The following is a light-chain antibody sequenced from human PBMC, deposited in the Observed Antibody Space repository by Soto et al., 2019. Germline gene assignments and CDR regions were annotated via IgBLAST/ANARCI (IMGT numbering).Light chain of an antibody. Sequence: LAQPPSASGSPGQSVTISCTGTISDVGGYNYVAWYQQHPGKAPKLMIYEVNKRPSGVPDRFSGSKSGSTASLTVSGLQAEDEADYYCSSYAGSSTYVFGTGTKVTVL. CDR2: EVN. V-gene: IGLV2-8*01. J-gene: IGLJ1*01. CDR1: ISDVGGYNY. CDR3: SSYAGSSTYV.